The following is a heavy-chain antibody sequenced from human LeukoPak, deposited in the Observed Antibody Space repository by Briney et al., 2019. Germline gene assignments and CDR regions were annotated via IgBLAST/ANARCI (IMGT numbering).Heavy chain of an antibody. Sequence: ASVKVSCKASGYTFSSFGVTWVRQAPGQGLEWVGWISAYDGNTNYAPKFQGRVTMTTGTSTNTAYMELRSLRSDDTAIYYCARTCPMMYCSSSFFDPWGQGTLVTVSS. J-gene: IGHJ5*02. V-gene: IGHV1-18*01. D-gene: IGHD2-2*01. CDR2: ISAYDGNT. CDR1: GYTFSSFG. CDR3: ARTCPMMYCSSSFFDP.